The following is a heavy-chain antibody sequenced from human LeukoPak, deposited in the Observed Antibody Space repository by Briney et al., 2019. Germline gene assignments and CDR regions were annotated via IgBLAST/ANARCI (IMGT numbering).Heavy chain of an antibody. J-gene: IGHJ6*03. CDR3: AREEGYGDSRDYYYMDV. CDR1: GYTFTGYY. D-gene: IGHD4-17*01. CDR2: INPNSGGT. Sequence: ASVKVSCKASGYTFTGYYMHWVRQAPGQGLEWMGWINPNSGGTNYAQKFQGRVTMTRDTSISTAYMELSRLRSDDTAVYYCAREEGYGDSRDYYYMDVWGKGTTVTISS. V-gene: IGHV1-2*02.